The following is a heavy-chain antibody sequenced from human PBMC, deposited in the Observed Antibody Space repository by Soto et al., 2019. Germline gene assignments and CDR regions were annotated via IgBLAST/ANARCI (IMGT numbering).Heavy chain of an antibody. CDR3: ARETRYCSGGSCYSLFDY. D-gene: IGHD2-15*01. V-gene: IGHV1-3*01. J-gene: IGHJ4*02. CDR2: INAGNGNT. Sequence: GASVKVSCKASGYTFTSYAMHWVRQAPGQRLEWMGWINAGNGNTKYSQKFQGRVTITRDTSASTAYMELSSLRSEDTAVYYCARETRYCSGGSCYSLFDYWGQGTLVTVSS. CDR1: GYTFTSYA.